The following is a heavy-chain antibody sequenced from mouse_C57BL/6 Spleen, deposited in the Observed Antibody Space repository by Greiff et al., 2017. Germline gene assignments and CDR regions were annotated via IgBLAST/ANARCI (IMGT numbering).Heavy chain of an antibody. Sequence: EVQLVESGEGLVKPGGSLKLSCAASGFTFSSYAMSWVRQTPEKRLEWVAYISSGGDYIYYADTVKGRFTIPRDNARNTLYLQMSSLKSEDTAMYYCTRAGFITTVVPYWYFDVWGTGTTVTVSS. CDR2: ISSGGDYI. V-gene: IGHV5-9-1*02. CDR1: GFTFSSYA. CDR3: TRAGFITTVVPYWYFDV. D-gene: IGHD1-1*01. J-gene: IGHJ1*03.